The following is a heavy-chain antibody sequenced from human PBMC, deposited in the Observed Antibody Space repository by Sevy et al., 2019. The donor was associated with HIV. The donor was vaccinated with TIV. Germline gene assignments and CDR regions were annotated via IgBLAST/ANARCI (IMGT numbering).Heavy chain of an antibody. CDR2: ISYDGTNK. CDR1: GFTFSSYG. Sequence: GGSLRLSCAASGFTFSSYGMHWVRQAPGKGLEWVALISYDGTNKYYADSVKGRFTISRDNSKNTLYLQMNSLRAEDTAVYYCARGQYGLDVWGQGTTVTVSS. J-gene: IGHJ6*02. CDR3: ARGQYGLDV. V-gene: IGHV3-30*02.